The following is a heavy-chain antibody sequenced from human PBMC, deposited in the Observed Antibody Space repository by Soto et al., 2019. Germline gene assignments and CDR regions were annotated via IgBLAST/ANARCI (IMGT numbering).Heavy chain of an antibody. CDR2: IYFSGST. CDR3: ASGKAWEVLLAY. V-gene: IGHV4-31*03. Sequence: QVQLQQWGAGLVKPSQTLSLTCTVSGASINSGGYYWSWIRQVPGKGLEWIGYIYFSGSTYYNPSLESRVTISRDSSQNQFSLQLRSVTAADTAVYYCASGKAWEVLLAYWGQGTLATVSS. D-gene: IGHD1-26*01. CDR1: GASINSGGYY. J-gene: IGHJ4*02.